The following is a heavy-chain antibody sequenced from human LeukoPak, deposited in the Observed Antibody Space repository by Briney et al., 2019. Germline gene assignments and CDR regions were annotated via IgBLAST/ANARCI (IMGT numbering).Heavy chain of an antibody. D-gene: IGHD3-22*01. CDR2: IYYSGST. Sequence: SETLSLTCTVSGGSFSSYYWSWIRQPPGKGLEWIGYIYYSGSTNYNPSLKSRLTISVDTSKSHFSLKLSSVTAADTAIYYCAKYYYDSKGENWLDPWGQGTLVTVSS. V-gene: IGHV4-59*01. CDR1: GGSFSSYY. J-gene: IGHJ5*02. CDR3: AKYYYDSKGENWLDP.